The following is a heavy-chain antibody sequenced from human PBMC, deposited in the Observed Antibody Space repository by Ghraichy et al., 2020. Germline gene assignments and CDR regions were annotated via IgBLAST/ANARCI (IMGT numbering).Heavy chain of an antibody. CDR2: IYYGGST. J-gene: IGHJ6*03. V-gene: IGHV4-59*01. CDR1: GASISSYY. CDR3: ARCARIAAAGPTYYYYMDV. Sequence: GSLRLTCAVSGASISSYYWSWVRQPPGKGLEWIGYIYYGGSTNYNPSLMSRVTISVDTSKNQFSLKLSSVTAADTAVYYCARCARIAAAGPTYYYYMDVWGKGTTVSVSS. D-gene: IGHD6-13*01.